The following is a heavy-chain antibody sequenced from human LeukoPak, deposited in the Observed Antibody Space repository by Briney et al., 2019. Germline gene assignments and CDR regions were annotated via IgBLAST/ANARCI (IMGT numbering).Heavy chain of an antibody. D-gene: IGHD3-10*01. CDR2: INPNSGGT. V-gene: IGHV1-2*02. Sequence: ASVKVSCKASGYTFTGYYMHWVRQAPGQGLEWMGWINPNSGGTNYAQKFQGRVTMTRDTSISAAYMELSRLRSDDTAVYYCARSSRPRKGGYYGSGSYYNVKFDYWGQGTLVTVSS. CDR1: GYTFTGYY. CDR3: ARSSRPRKGGYYGSGSYYNVKFDY. J-gene: IGHJ4*02.